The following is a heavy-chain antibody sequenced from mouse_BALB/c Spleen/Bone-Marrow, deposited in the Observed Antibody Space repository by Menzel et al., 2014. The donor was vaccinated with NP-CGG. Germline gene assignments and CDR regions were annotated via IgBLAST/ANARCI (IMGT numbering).Heavy chain of an antibody. J-gene: IGHJ1*01. CDR2: IWAGGST. CDR3: AKGGINAFWFFDV. D-gene: IGHD1-1*01. Sequence: VQLVESGPGLVAPSQSLSITCTVSGFSLTSNGVHWVRQPPGKGLEWLGVIWAGGSTNYNSAFMSRLSITKDNSKSQVFFKMNSLQGDDTAIYYCAKGGINAFWFFDVWGAGTTVTVSS. V-gene: IGHV2-9*02. CDR1: GFSLTSNG.